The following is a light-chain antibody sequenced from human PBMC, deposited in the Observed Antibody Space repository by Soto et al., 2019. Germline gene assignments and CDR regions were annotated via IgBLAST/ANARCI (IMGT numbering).Light chain of an antibody. CDR3: SPYSTGSXLVV. V-gene: IGLV2-14*01. Sequence: QSALAQPASVSGSPGQSITISCTGSSTDVGGNKYVSWYQQHPGKAPKLIIYEVSYRPSGLSNRFYGSKSGNTASLTISGLRDEDEDDYYCSPYSTGSXLVVFGRGTKLXV. J-gene: IGLJ1*01. CDR1: STDVGGNKY. CDR2: EVS.